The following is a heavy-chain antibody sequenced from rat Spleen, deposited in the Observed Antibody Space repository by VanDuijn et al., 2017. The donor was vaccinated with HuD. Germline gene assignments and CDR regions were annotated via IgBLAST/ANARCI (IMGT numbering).Heavy chain of an antibody. CDR1: GFTFSNYY. CDR3: VREDLGINY. D-gene: IGHD1-9*01. Sequence: EVQLVESGGGLVQPGRSMKLSCAALGFTFSNYYMAWVHQTPTKGLEWVASISTGGGNTYYRDSVKGRFTISRDNTKSTLYLQRSKLGSEDTAIYYCVREDLGINYWGQGVMVTVSS. J-gene: IGHJ2*01. CDR2: ISTGGGNT. V-gene: IGHV5-25*01.